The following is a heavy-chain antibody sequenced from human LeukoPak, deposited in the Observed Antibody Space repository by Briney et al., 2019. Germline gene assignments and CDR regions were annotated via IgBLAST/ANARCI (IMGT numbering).Heavy chain of an antibody. CDR2: IYYSGST. J-gene: IGHJ4*02. Sequence: SETLSLTCTVSGGSISSSSYYWGWIRQPPGKGLEWIGSIYYSGSTYYNPSLKSRVTIPVDTSKNQFSLKLSSVTAADTAVYYCARHDARYVVVIGFDYWGQGTLVTVSS. CDR3: ARHDARYVVVIGFDY. D-gene: IGHD2-15*01. CDR1: GGSISSSSYY. V-gene: IGHV4-39*01.